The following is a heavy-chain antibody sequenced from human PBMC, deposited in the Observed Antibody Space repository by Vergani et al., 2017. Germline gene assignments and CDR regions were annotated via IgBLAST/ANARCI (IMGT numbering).Heavy chain of an antibody. V-gene: IGHV3-15*07. CDR1: GFSFRNAW. Sequence: EVQLVESGGGIVKPGGSLRLSCVASGFSFRNAWMNWVRRTPGKGLEWVGRIKSTIDRGTTDYAAAVKGRFTISRDDSKNTLFLQMNGLKTEDIGVYYCTTDPRYCGDGLCYWLRDHHYFGMDVWGQGTTVTVSS. CDR3: TTDPRYCGDGLCYWLRDHHYFGMDV. D-gene: IGHD2-21*01. J-gene: IGHJ6*02. CDR2: IKSTIDRGTT.